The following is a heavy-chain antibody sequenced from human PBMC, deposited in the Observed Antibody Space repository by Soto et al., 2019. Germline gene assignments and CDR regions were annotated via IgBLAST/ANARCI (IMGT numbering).Heavy chain of an antibody. CDR3: ARDEGYSDSSGYYDY. D-gene: IGHD3-22*01. J-gene: IGHJ4*02. CDR1: GYTFTSYG. CDR2: ISAYNGNT. Sequence: ASVKVSCKASGYTFTSYGISWVRQAPGQGLEWMGWISAYNGNTKYSQKFQGRVTITRDTSTSTAYMELSSLRSEDTALYYCARDEGYSDSSGYYDYWGQGTLVTVSS. V-gene: IGHV1-18*01.